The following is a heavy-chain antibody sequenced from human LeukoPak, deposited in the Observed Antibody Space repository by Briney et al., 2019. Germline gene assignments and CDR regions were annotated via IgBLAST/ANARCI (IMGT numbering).Heavy chain of an antibody. CDR2: IYYSGST. V-gene: IGHV4-59*01. D-gene: IGHD5-24*01. CDR1: GGSMSSYY. CDR3: ASARRRDGYIRADY. Sequence: SETLSLTCTVTGGSMSSYYWSWIRQPPGNRLDWVGYIYYSGSTNYNPSLNRRVTISVDTSKHQFSLKLTSVTAAATAVYYCASARRRDGYIRADYWGQGTLVTVSS. J-gene: IGHJ4*02.